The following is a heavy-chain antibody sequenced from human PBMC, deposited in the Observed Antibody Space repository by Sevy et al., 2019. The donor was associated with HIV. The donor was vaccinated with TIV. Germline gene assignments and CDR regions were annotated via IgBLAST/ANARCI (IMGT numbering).Heavy chain of an antibody. V-gene: IGHV5-51*01. D-gene: IGHD1-1*01. CDR2: IYPGESEI. Sequence: GESLKISCKGSGYIFTSYWIDWVRQMPGKGLEWMGIIYPGESEIIYSPSFQGQVIISADKSINTAYLQWSSLKASDTAIYYCARPGTGPYYLDYWGQRTLVTVSS. CDR3: ARPGTGPYYLDY. CDR1: GYIFTSYW. J-gene: IGHJ4*02.